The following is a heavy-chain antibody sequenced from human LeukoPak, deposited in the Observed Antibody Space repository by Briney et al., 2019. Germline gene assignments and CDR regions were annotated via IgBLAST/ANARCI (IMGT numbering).Heavy chain of an antibody. Sequence: GGSLRLSCAASGFTFTKYWMHWVRQAPGKGLVWVSRINYDGSRTTYADSVKGRFTISRDNAKNTPYMQMNSLRAEDTAVYYCARVTHDFASGSLAIYYFDYWGQGTLVTVSS. CDR3: ARVTHDFASGSLAIYYFDY. V-gene: IGHV3-74*01. CDR1: GFTFTKYW. J-gene: IGHJ4*02. CDR2: INYDGSRT. D-gene: IGHD3-10*01.